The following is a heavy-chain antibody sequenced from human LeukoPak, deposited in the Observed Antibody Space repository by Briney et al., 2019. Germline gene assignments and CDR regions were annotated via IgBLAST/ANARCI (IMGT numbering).Heavy chain of an antibody. V-gene: IGHV1-18*01. CDR2: ISAYNGNT. CDR3: VRAPGVAATGWLDP. CDR1: GYTFTSYG. J-gene: IGHJ5*02. Sequence: ASVKVSCKASGYTFTSYGISWVRQAPGQGLEWMGWISAYNGNTNYAQKLQGRVTMTTDTSTSTAYMELRSLRSDDTAVYYCVRAPGVAATGWLDPWGQGTLVTVSS. D-gene: IGHD2-15*01.